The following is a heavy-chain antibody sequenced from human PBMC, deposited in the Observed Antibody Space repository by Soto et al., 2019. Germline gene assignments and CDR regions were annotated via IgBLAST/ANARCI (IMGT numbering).Heavy chain of an antibody. V-gene: IGHV4-31*03. J-gene: IGHJ6*02. CDR1: GGSISSGGCY. CDR2: IYYSGST. Sequence: SETLSLTCPVSGGSISSGGCYWSWIRQHPGKGLEWIGYIYYSGSTYYNPSLRSRVTISVDTSKNQFSLKLSSVTAADTAVYYCASGTEVSPSWDVWGQGTTVTVSS. CDR3: ASGTEVSPSWDV. D-gene: IGHD1-26*01.